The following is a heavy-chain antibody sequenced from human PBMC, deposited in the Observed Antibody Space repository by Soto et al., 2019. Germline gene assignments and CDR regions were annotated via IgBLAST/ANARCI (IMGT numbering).Heavy chain of an antibody. CDR2: ISYRDNA. CDR1: GGSISGYY. Sequence: QLQESGPGLVKPSETLSLTCTVSGGSISGYYWSWIRQFPGKGLEWIGFISYRDNANYNPSLTSRVTISIDTSKNQFSLKLNSVTAADTAVYFCASTSIATPGTGLDHWGQGTLVTVS. V-gene: IGHV4-59*01. D-gene: IGHD6-13*01. J-gene: IGHJ4*02. CDR3: ASTSIATPGTGLDH.